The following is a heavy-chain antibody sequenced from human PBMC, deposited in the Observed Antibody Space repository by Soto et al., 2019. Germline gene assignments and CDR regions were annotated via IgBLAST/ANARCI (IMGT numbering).Heavy chain of an antibody. J-gene: IGHJ4*02. V-gene: IGHV3-23*01. CDR1: GFIFSNYA. Sequence: EVQLLESGGGLVQPGGSLRLSCAASGFIFSNYAISWVRQAPGKGLEWVSGISGSGYATYYADSVKGRFTISRDNSKNTLDLQMTCLRAEDTAVYYCATDRSTGGYAVSARFDYWGQGTLVSVSS. D-gene: IGHD3-16*01. CDR2: ISGSGYAT. CDR3: ATDRSTGGYAVSARFDY.